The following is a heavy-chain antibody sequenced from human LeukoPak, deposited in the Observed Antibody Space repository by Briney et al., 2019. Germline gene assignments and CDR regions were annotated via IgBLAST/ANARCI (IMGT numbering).Heavy chain of an antibody. V-gene: IGHV4-34*01. D-gene: IGHD3-3*01. J-gene: IGHJ5*02. Sequence: PSETLSLTCAVYGGSFSGYYWSWIRQPPGKGLEWIGEINHSGSTNYNPSLKSRVTISVDTSKNQFSLKLSSVTAADTAVYYCARGAIFGVVIITGLWFDPWGQGTLVTVSS. CDR3: ARGAIFGVVIITGLWFDP. CDR1: GGSFSGYY. CDR2: INHSGST.